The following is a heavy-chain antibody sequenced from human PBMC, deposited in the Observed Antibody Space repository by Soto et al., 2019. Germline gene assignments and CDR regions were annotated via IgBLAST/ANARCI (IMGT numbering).Heavy chain of an antibody. CDR3: ATESVDPAMEHRIGMDV. Sequence: EVQLVESGGGLVQPGGSLRLSCAASGFTFSSYSMNWVRQAPGKGLEWVSYISPSSSTIYYADSVKGRFTISRDNAKNSLYLQMNSLRDEDTDVYYCATESVDPAMEHRIGMDVWGQGTTVTVSS. J-gene: IGHJ6*02. V-gene: IGHV3-48*02. CDR1: GFTFSSYS. D-gene: IGHD5-18*01. CDR2: ISPSSSTI.